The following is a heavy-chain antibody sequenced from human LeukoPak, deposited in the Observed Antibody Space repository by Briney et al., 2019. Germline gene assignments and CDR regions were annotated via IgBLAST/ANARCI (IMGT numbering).Heavy chain of an antibody. D-gene: IGHD4-23*01. CDR2: IYYSGST. CDR1: GGSISSYY. CDR3: AREAVDVFDY. V-gene: IGHV4-59*01. J-gene: IGHJ4*02. Sequence: PSETLSLTCTVSGGSISSYYWSWIRQPPGKGLEWIGYIYYSGSTNYNPSLKSRVTISVDTSKNQFSLKLSSVTAADTAVYCCAREAVDVFDYWGQGTLVTVSS.